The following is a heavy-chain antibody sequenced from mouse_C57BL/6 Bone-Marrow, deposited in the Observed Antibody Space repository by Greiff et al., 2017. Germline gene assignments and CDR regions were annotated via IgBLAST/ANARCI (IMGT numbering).Heavy chain of an antibody. D-gene: IGHD1-1*01. Sequence: QVQLQQSGAELARPGASVKMSCTASGYTFTSYTMHWVKQRPGQGLEWIGYINPSSGYTKYNQKFKDKATLTADKSSSTAYMQLSSLTSEDSAVYYCARWTTVVGHWYFDVWGTGTTVTVSS. CDR3: ARWTTVVGHWYFDV. CDR1: GYTFTSYT. J-gene: IGHJ1*03. CDR2: INPSSGYT. V-gene: IGHV1-4*01.